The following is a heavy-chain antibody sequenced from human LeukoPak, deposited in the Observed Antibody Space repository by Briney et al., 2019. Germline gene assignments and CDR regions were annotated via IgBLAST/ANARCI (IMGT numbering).Heavy chain of an antibody. D-gene: IGHD5-18*01. Sequence: ASVKVSCRTSGYSFTGYYIHWVRQAPGQGLEWMGRINPNSGGPNYGQKFQGTVTMTRDTSISTAYLELSNLRSDDTAAYYCVRGYSYGFYFDYWGQGSLVTVSS. CDR3: VRGYSYGFYFDY. CDR2: INPNSGGP. V-gene: IGHV1-2*06. CDR1: GYSFTGYY. J-gene: IGHJ4*02.